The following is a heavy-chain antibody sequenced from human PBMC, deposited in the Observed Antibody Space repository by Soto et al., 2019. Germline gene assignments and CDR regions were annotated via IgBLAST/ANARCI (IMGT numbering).Heavy chain of an antibody. CDR2: ISYDGSNK. CDR1: GFTFSSYG. J-gene: IGHJ6*02. Sequence: QVQLVESGGGVVQPGRSLRLSCAASGFTFSSYGMHWVRQAPGKGLGWVAVISYDGSNKYYADSVKGRFTISRDNSMNTLYLQMHSLRAEDTAVYYCAKDTTSWYYYYGMDVWGQGTTVNVSS. V-gene: IGHV3-30*18. D-gene: IGHD1-26*01. CDR3: AKDTTSWYYYYGMDV.